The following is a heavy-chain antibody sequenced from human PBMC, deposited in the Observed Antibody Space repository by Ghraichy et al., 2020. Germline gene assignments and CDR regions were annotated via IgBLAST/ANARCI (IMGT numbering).Heavy chain of an antibody. V-gene: IGHV3-11*01. D-gene: IGHD1-26*01. CDR3: ARGLDSIGYYRVPTDY. Sequence: GSLRLSCAASGFSFSDYYMTWIRQAPGKGQEWVSYIGGSGSAIQYADSVKGRFTISRDNAKNSLSLQMNSLRAEDTAVYYCARGLDSIGYYRVPTDYWGQGILVTVSS. J-gene: IGHJ4*02. CDR2: IGGSGSAI. CDR1: GFSFSDYY.